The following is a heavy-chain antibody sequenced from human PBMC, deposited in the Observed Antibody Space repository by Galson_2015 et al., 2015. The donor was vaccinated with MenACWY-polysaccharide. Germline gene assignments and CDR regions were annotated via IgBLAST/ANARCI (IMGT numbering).Heavy chain of an antibody. CDR3: ARVRYSTGKYQFDY. Sequence: QAPGKGLEWVSTIGGSGSNTHYADSVKGRFTISRDNSKNTLSLQMNSLRAEDTAVYYCARVRYSTGKYQFDYWGQGTLVAVSP. J-gene: IGHJ4*02. CDR2: IGGSGSNT. V-gene: IGHV3-23*01. D-gene: IGHD2-2*01.